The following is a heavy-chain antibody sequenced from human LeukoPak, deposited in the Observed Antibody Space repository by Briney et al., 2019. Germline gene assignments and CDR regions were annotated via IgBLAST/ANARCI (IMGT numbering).Heavy chain of an antibody. J-gene: IGHJ6*02. D-gene: IGHD2-15*01. CDR1: GATFSSYA. CDR2: IIPIFGIA. Sequence: GSSVKVSCKASGATFSSYAISWVRQAPGQGLEWMGRIIPIFGIANYAQKFQGRVTITADKSTSTAYMELSSLRSEDTAVYYCARDCSGGSCYYYYGMDVWGQGTTVTVSS. V-gene: IGHV1-69*04. CDR3: ARDCSGGSCYYYYGMDV.